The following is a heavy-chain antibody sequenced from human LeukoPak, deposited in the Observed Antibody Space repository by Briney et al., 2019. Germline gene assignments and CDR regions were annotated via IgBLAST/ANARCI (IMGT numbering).Heavy chain of an antibody. Sequence: PSETLSLTCTVSGGSVSSGSYYWSWIRQPPGKGLEWIGYIYYSGSTNYNPSLKSRVTISVDTSKNQFSLKLSSVTAADTAVYYCARDLRFSLHSGWLPGGWYYGMDVWGQGTTVTVSS. CDR1: GGSVSSGSYY. CDR3: ARDLRFSLHSGWLPGGWYYGMDV. D-gene: IGHD6-19*01. V-gene: IGHV4-61*01. J-gene: IGHJ6*02. CDR2: IYYSGST.